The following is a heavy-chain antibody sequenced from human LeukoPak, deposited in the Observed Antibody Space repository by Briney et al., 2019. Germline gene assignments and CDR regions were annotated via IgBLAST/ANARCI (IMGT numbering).Heavy chain of an antibody. Sequence: PGGSLRLSCAASGFTFSDYYMSWIRQAPGKGLEWVSYISSSSSYTNYADSVKGRFTISRDNAKSSLYLQMNSLRAEDTAVYYCASSIAVAGTLDYWGQGTLVTVSS. D-gene: IGHD6-19*01. CDR1: GFTFSDYY. CDR2: ISSSSSYT. CDR3: ASSIAVAGTLDY. J-gene: IGHJ4*02. V-gene: IGHV3-11*03.